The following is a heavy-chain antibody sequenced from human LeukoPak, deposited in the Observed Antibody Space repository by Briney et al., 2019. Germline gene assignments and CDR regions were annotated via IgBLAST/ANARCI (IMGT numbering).Heavy chain of an antibody. J-gene: IGHJ4*02. CDR3: ARGAHSSSWFFDY. V-gene: IGHV4-59*01. Sequence: PSETLSLTCTVSGGSISSYYWSWIRQPPGKGLEWIGYIYYSGSTNYNPSLKSRATISVDTSKSQFSLQLSSVTAADTAVYYCARGAHSSSWFFDYWGQGTLVTVSS. CDR1: GGSISSYY. D-gene: IGHD6-13*01. CDR2: IYYSGST.